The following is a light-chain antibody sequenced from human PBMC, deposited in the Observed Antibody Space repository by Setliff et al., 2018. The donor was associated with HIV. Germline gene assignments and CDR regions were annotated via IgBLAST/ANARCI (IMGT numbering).Light chain of an antibody. Sequence: QAVVTQEPSLTVSPGGTVTLTSASSTGAVTSVHFPNLFQQKPGQTPRALIYSTDKRHSWTPARFSGSLLGGKAALTLSGVQPEDQADYYCLLHHGGVQSFGTGTRSPS. CDR3: LLHHGGVQS. J-gene: IGLJ1*01. V-gene: IGLV7-43*01. CDR2: STD. CDR1: TGAVTSVHF.